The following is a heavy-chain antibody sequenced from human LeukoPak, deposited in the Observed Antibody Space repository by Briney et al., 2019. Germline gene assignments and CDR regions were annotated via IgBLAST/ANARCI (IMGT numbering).Heavy chain of an antibody. J-gene: IGHJ4*02. Sequence: GGSLRLSCAASGFTFSSSAMNWVRQAPGKGLEWVSSINNVASHIYYAGSVRGRFTISRDNAKNLLYLQMDSLRAEDTAVYYCARELPFDYWGQGTLVTVSS. CDR3: ARELPFDY. CDR2: INNVASHI. V-gene: IGHV3-21*01. CDR1: GFTFSSSA.